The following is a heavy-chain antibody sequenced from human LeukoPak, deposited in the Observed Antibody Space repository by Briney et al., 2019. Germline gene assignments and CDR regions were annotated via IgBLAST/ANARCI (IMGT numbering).Heavy chain of an antibody. CDR1: GGSISSYY. CDR2: IYTSGST. J-gene: IGHJ2*01. CDR3: ARGYDFWSGPYWYFDL. D-gene: IGHD3-3*01. V-gene: IGHV4-4*07. Sequence: KTSETLSLTCTVSGGSISSYYWSWIRQPAGKGLEWIGRIYTSGSTNYNPSLKSRGTISVDKSKNQFSLKLSSVTAADTAVYYCARGYDFWSGPYWYFDLWGRGTLVTVSS.